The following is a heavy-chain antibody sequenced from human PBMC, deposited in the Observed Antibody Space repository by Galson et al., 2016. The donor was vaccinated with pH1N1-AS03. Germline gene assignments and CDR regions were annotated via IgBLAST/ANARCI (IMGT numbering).Heavy chain of an antibody. V-gene: IGHV3-30*18. D-gene: IGHD3-16*01. CDR3: ANGWGSSGAGD. Sequence: SLRLSCAASGFNFKGYDMHWARQTPGKGLEWVALFSHDGTNKYYADSVKGRFIVSRDNSRNTLYLQMNSLRPEDTAVYYCANGWGSSGAGDWGQGTLVTVSS. CDR1: GFNFKGYD. CDR2: FSHDGTNK. J-gene: IGHJ1*01.